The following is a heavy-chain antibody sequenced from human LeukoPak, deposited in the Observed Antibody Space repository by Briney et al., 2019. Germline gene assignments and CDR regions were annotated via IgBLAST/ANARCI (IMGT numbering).Heavy chain of an antibody. CDR3: ARGKAVAGTMVVWYYYYGMDV. CDR2: ISSSSSYI. D-gene: IGHD6-19*01. CDR1: GFTFDDYA. J-gene: IGHJ6*02. V-gene: IGHV3-21*01. Sequence: GGSLRLSCAASGFTFDDYAMHWVRQAPGKGLEWVSSISSSSSYIYYADSVKGRFTISRDNAKNSLYLQMNSLRAEDTAVYYCARGKAVAGTMVVWYYYYGMDVWGQGTTVTVSS.